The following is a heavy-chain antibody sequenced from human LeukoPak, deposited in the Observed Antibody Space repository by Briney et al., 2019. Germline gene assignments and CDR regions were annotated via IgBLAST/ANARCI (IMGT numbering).Heavy chain of an antibody. J-gene: IGHJ4*02. CDR3: ARDFAAAVG. CDR2: IKPDGSKK. D-gene: IGHD6-13*01. V-gene: IGHV3-7*01. CDR1: GFTFRDYW. Sequence: GGSLRLSCAASGFTFRDYWMNWVRQAPGKGLEWVANIKPDGSKKYYVDSVKGRFTISRDNAKNSVFLQMNSLRAEDTAVYYCARDFAAAVGWGQGTLVTVSS.